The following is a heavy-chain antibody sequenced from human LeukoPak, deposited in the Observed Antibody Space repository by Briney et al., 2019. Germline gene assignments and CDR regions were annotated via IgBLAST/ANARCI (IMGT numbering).Heavy chain of an antibody. Sequence: SETLSLTCTVSGDSISSSRHSWGWIRQPPGKGLEWVGSISYSGSTYYNPSLKTRVAMSVDTSENQFSLKLSSVTAADSTVYYCVRIYCTSTSCYGDSYYGMDVWGQGTTVTVSS. CDR1: GDSISSSRHS. CDR3: VRIYCTSTSCYGDSYYGMDV. V-gene: IGHV4-39*01. D-gene: IGHD2-2*01. CDR2: ISYSGST. J-gene: IGHJ6*02.